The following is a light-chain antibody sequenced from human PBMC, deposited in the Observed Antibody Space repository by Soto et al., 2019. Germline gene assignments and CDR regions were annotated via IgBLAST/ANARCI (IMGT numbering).Light chain of an antibody. CDR3: QQYDNLPLT. CDR2: GAS. V-gene: IGKV3-15*01. Sequence: DIVLTQSPDTLSLSPGERATLSCRASQSVSSNYLAWYQQKPGQAPRLLIYGASTRATGVPARFSGSGSGTEFTLTINSLQSEDFAVYFCQQYDNLPLTFGPGTKVDIK. CDR1: QSVSSN. J-gene: IGKJ3*01.